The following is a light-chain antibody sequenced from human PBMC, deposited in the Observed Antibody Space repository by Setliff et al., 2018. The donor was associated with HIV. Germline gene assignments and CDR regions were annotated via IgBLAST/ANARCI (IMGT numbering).Light chain of an antibody. CDR1: SSDVGSYNY. CDR2: DVT. J-gene: IGLJ1*01. CDR3: TSFTSSNTYV. Sequence: QSVLTQPRSVSGSPGQSVTIPCTGTSSDVGSYNYVTWYQQHPGKVPKLMIYDVTRRPSGVPDRFSGSRSGNTASLTLSGLQAEDEADYYCTSFTSSNTYVFGTGTKVTVL. V-gene: IGLV2-11*01.